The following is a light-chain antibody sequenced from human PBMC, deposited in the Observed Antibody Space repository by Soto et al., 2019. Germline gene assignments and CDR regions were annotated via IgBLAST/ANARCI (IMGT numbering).Light chain of an antibody. CDR3: QQYGSRSIT. CDR2: GAS. CDR1: QSLSGSY. J-gene: IGKJ5*01. V-gene: IGKV3-20*01. Sequence: EIVLTQSPGTLSLSPGERATLSCRASQSLSGSYLAWYQQKPGQAPRLVIYGASSRATGIPDRFSGSGSGTDFTLTFSRLEPEDFAVYYCQQYGSRSITFGQGTRLEIK.